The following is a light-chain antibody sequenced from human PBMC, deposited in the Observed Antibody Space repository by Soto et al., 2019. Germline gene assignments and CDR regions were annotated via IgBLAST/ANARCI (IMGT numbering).Light chain of an antibody. J-gene: IGLJ3*02. CDR2: EVS. Sequence: QSALTQPASVSGSPGQSIIISCTGTSSDVGNYNYVSWYQQHPGKTPKLIIYEVSNRPSGVSNRFSGSKSGNTASLTISGLQAEDESDYYCSSYTTSNTWVFGGGTKLTVL. CDR1: SSDVGNYNY. CDR3: SSYTTSNTWV. V-gene: IGLV2-14*01.